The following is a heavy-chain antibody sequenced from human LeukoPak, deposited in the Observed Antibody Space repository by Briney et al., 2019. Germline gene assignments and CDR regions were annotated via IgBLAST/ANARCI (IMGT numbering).Heavy chain of an antibody. Sequence: GRSLRLSCSASGFAFSTYAMHWVRQAPGKGLEWVAVISYDGSYKDYGDPVKGRFTLSRDNSKSTVFLEMGGLRAEDTAVYHCARARLQWEVRYPRFDSWGQGTLVTVSS. CDR3: ARARLQWEVRYPRFDS. J-gene: IGHJ4*02. CDR2: ISYDGSYK. D-gene: IGHD1-26*01. CDR1: GFAFSTYA. V-gene: IGHV3-30*03.